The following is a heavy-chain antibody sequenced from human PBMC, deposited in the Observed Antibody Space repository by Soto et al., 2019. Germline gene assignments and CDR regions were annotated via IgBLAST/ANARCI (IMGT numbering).Heavy chain of an antibody. V-gene: IGHV3-30*18. CDR3: AKDRDSSGWYDRYFQH. D-gene: IGHD6-19*01. CDR2: ISYDGSNK. CDR1: GFTFSSYG. Sequence: QVQLVESGGGVVQPGRSLRLSCAASGFTFSSYGMHWVRQAPGKGLEWVAVISYDGSNKYYADSVKGRFTISRDNSKNTLYLQMNSLTAEDTAVYYCAKDRDSSGWYDRYFQHWGQGTLVTVSS. J-gene: IGHJ1*01.